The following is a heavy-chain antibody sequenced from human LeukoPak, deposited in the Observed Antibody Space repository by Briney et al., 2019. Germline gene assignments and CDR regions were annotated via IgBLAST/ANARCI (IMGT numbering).Heavy chain of an antibody. V-gene: IGHV2-5*02. CDR2: IYWDDDK. CDR3: AHRDLYDSSVDV. CDR1: GFSLSTSGVG. J-gene: IGHJ4*02. Sequence: SGPTLVKATQTLTLTCTFSGFSLSTSGVGVGWIRQPPGKALGWLALIYWDDDKRYNPSLKSRLTITKDTSKNQVVLTMTNMDPVDTATYYCAHRDLYDSSVDVWGQGTLVTVSS. D-gene: IGHD3-22*01.